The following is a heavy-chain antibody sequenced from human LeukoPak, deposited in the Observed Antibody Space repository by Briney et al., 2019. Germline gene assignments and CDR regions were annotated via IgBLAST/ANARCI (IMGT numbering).Heavy chain of an antibody. V-gene: IGHV3-23*01. CDR1: GFTFSSYA. Sequence: GGSLRLSCAASGFTFSSYAMSWVRQAPGKGLEWVSAISGSGGSTYYADSVKGRFTTSRDNSKNTLYLQMNSLRAEDTAVYYCAKAINDFWSGYYFDYWGQGTLVTVSS. CDR3: AKAINDFWSGYYFDY. CDR2: ISGSGGST. D-gene: IGHD3-3*01. J-gene: IGHJ4*02.